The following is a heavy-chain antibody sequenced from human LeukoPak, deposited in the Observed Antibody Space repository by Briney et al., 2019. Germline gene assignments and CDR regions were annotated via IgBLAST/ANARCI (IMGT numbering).Heavy chain of an antibody. V-gene: IGHV1-69*05. D-gene: IGHD3-22*01. Sequence: GSSVKVSCKASGGTFSSYAISRVRQAPGQGLEWMGGIIPIFGTANYAQKFQGRVTITTDESTSTAYMELSSLRSEDTAVYYCARDGRSSGYYYSAFDYWGQGTLVTVSS. CDR1: GGTFSSYA. CDR2: IIPIFGTA. J-gene: IGHJ4*02. CDR3: ARDGRSSGYYYSAFDY.